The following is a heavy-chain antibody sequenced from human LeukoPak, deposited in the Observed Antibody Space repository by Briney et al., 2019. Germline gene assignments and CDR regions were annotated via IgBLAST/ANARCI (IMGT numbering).Heavy chain of an antibody. D-gene: IGHD2-2*01. CDR1: GGSFSGYY. CDR3: ARRLYQLLIRYNWFDP. J-gene: IGHJ5*02. CDR2: INHSGST. Sequence: SETLSLTCAVYGGSFSGYYWSWIRQPPGRGLEWIVEINHSGSTNYNPSLKSRVTISVDTSKNQFSLKLSSVTAADTAVYYCARRLYQLLIRYNWFDPWGQGTLVTVSS. V-gene: IGHV4-34*01.